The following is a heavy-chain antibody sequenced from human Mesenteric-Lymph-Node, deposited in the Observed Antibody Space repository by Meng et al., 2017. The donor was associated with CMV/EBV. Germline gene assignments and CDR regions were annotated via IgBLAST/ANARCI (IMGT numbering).Heavy chain of an antibody. Sequence: GESLKISCAASGFTFSSYSMNWVRQAPGKGLEWVSSISSSSSYIYYADSVKGRFTISRDNAKNSLYLQMNSLRAEDTAVYYCSKDRTTYFDFWSGYGSGVDVWGQGTTVTVSS. CDR2: ISSSSSYI. J-gene: IGHJ6*02. D-gene: IGHD3-3*01. CDR3: SKDRTTYFDFWSGYGSGVDV. V-gene: IGHV3-21*01. CDR1: GFTFSSYS.